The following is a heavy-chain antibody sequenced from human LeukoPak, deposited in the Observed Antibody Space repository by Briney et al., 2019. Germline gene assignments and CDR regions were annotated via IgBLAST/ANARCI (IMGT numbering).Heavy chain of an antibody. D-gene: IGHD4-11*01. CDR3: ARDAQRGFDYSNSLKY. V-gene: IGHV3-33*01. CDR1: GFIFSHHG. J-gene: IGHJ4*01. Sequence: GGSLRLSCAASGFIFSHHGMHWVRQAPGQGLEWVAVIRSDGTNSFYADSVKGRFTISRDNSQNTVFLQMDSLRVKDTAIYYCARDAQRGFDYSNSLKYWGHGTLVTASP. CDR2: IRSDGTNS.